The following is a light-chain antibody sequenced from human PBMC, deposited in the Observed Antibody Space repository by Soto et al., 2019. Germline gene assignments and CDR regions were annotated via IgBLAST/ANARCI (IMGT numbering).Light chain of an antibody. CDR1: QGIGTE. Sequence: AIQMTQSPSSLSASVGDRVTITCRASQGIGTELGWYQLKPGKAPKLLVYVDSTLQSGVLPRFSGSGSGTDFTLTISSLQPDDFATYYCLQDFSYPRTFGQGTKVEIK. V-gene: IGKV1-6*02. J-gene: IGKJ1*01. CDR2: VDS. CDR3: LQDFSYPRT.